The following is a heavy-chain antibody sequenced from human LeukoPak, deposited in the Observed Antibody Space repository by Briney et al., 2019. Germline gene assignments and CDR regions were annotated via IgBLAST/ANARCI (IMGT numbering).Heavy chain of an antibody. CDR3: ARDVAFPYYYDSSGYYLLLDY. CDR2: INPNSGGT. J-gene: IGHJ4*02. V-gene: IGHV1-2*02. D-gene: IGHD3-22*01. Sequence: ASVKVSCKASGYTFTGYYMHWVRQAPGQGLEWMGWINPNSGGTNYAQKLQGRVTTTTDTSTSTAYMELRSLRSDDTAVYYCARDVAFPYYYDSSGYYLLLDYWGQGTLVTVSS. CDR1: GYTFTGYY.